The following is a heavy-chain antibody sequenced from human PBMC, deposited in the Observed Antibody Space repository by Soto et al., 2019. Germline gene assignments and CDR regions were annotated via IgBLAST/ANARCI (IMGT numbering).Heavy chain of an antibody. J-gene: IGHJ6*02. CDR3: ARDRQYSSSYYYYGMDV. Sequence: QVQLVQSGAEVKKPGSSVKVSCKASGGTFSSYAISWVRQAPGQGLEWMGGIIPIFGTANYAQKFQGRVTITADESTSTAYMELSSLRSDDTAVYYCARDRQYSSSYYYYGMDVWGHGTTVTVSS. CDR2: IIPIFGTA. V-gene: IGHV1-69*01. D-gene: IGHD6-6*01. CDR1: GGTFSSYA.